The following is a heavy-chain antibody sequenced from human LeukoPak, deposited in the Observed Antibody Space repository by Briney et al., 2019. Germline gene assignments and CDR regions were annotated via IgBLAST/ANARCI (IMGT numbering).Heavy chain of an antibody. CDR2: IYYSGST. Sequence: SETLSLTCTVSGGSISSYYWSWIRQPPGKGLEWIGYIYYSGSTNYNPSLKSRVTISVDTSKNQFSLKLSSVTAADAAVYYCARDGGDSSGPYFDYWGQGTLVTVSS. D-gene: IGHD6-19*01. CDR3: ARDGGDSSGPYFDY. J-gene: IGHJ4*02. CDR1: GGSISSYY. V-gene: IGHV4-59*01.